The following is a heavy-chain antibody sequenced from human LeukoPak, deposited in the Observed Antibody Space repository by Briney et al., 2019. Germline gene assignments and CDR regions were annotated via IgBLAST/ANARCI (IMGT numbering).Heavy chain of an antibody. CDR1: GFTFSSYA. V-gene: IGHV3-23*01. D-gene: IGHD2-15*01. CDR2: ISGSGGST. CDR3: HCSVGNCYTL. J-gene: IGHJ4*02. Sequence: SGGSLRLSCAASGFTFSSYAMSWVRQAPGKGLEWVSGISGSGGSTYYADSVKGRFIISRDNSKNTLYLQMNSLRAEDTAVYYCHCSVGNCYTLWGQGTLVTVSS.